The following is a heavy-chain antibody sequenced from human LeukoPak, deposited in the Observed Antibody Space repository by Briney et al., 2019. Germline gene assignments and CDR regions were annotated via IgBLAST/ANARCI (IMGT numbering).Heavy chain of an antibody. CDR2: IKKDGSEK. CDR1: GFTFSSYW. Sequence: GGSLRLSCAASGFTFSSYWMSWVRQAPGKGLEWVANIKKDGSEKYYVDSVKGRFTISRDNAKTSLYLQMNSLRAEDTAVYYCAREVMVRGVDYWGQGTLVTVSS. CDR3: AREVMVRGVDY. J-gene: IGHJ4*02. D-gene: IGHD3-10*01. V-gene: IGHV3-7*01.